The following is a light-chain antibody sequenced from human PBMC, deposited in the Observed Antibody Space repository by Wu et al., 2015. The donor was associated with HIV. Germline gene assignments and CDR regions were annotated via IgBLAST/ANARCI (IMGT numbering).Light chain of an antibody. J-gene: IGKJ2*01. CDR1: QSVSSN. V-gene: IGKV3-15*01. Sequence: EIVLTQSPATPSLSPGERATLSCRASQSVSSNLAWYQQKPGQAPRLLIYGASTRATGIPARFSGSGSGTEFTLTISSMQSEDFAVYYCQQYNNWPPEDTFGQGTKLEIK. CDR3: QQYNNWPPEDT. CDR2: GAS.